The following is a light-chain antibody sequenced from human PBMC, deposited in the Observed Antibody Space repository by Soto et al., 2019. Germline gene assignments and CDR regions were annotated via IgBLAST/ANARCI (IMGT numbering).Light chain of an antibody. CDR3: LQVSNFPRT. CDR2: TAS. V-gene: IGKV1-12*01. CDR1: QGIGDR. Sequence: DIQMTQSPSSVSASVGDRVTITCRASQGIGDRLAWYQHKPGKAPQLLIQTASTLVSGVPSRFSGSGSGTDFLLTIDSLQPEDFATYYCLQVSNFPRTFGQGTKVDIK. J-gene: IGKJ1*01.